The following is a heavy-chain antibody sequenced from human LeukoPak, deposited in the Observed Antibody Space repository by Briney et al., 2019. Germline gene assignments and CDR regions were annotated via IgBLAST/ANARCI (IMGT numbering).Heavy chain of an antibody. CDR3: ARAYSTFDY. CDR2: INYSGST. J-gene: IGHJ4*02. CDR1: GGSISTYY. Sequence: SETLSLTCTVSGGSISTYYWSWIRQPPGKGLEWIGFINYSGSTYYNPSLNSRVTISVDTSKNQFSLKLSSVTAADTAVYYCARAYSTFDYWGRGTLVTVSS. V-gene: IGHV4-59*08. D-gene: IGHD2/OR15-2a*01.